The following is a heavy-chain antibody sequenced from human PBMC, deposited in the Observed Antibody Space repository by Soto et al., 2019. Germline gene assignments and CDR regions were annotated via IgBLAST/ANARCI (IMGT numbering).Heavy chain of an antibody. CDR1: EFTVSSNY. V-gene: IGHV3-66*01. Sequence: GGSLRLSCAASEFTVSSNYMSWVRQAPGKGLEWVSVIYSGGNIYYADSVKGRFTTSRDNSKNTLYLQMNSLRVEDTAVYYCARDRSGIDGMDVWGQGTTVTVSS. D-gene: IGHD3-10*01. CDR3: ARDRSGIDGMDV. CDR2: IYSGGNI. J-gene: IGHJ6*02.